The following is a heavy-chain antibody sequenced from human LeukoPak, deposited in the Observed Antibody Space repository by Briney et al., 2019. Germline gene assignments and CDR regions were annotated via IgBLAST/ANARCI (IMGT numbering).Heavy chain of an antibody. D-gene: IGHD3-16*01. CDR3: AILRTNREY. CDR2: IKQDGSEK. J-gene: IGHJ4*02. V-gene: IGHV3-7*01. Sequence: GGSLRLSCAASGFTFSNYWMYWVRQAPGKGLEWVANIKQDGSEKYYVDSVKGRFTISRDNAKNLQMNSLRAEDTAVYYCAILRTNREYWGQGTLVTVSS. CDR1: GFTFSNYW.